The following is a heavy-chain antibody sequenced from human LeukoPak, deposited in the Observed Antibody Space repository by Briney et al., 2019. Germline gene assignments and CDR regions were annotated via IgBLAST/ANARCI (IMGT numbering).Heavy chain of an antibody. CDR1: GGSISSSSYY. Sequence: SETLSLTCTVSGGSISSSSYYWSWIRQPPGKGLEWIGYIYHSGSTYYNPSLKSRVTISVDRSKNQFSLKLSSVTAADTAVYYCAREGDGYNADYYYYYMDVWGKGTTVTVSS. CDR2: IYHSGST. V-gene: IGHV4-30-2*01. CDR3: AREGDGYNADYYYYYMDV. J-gene: IGHJ6*03. D-gene: IGHD5-24*01.